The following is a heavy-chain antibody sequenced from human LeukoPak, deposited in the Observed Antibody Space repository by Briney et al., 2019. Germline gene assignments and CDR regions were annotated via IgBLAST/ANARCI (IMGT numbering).Heavy chain of an antibody. J-gene: IGHJ4*02. CDR2: ISYNGDST. V-gene: IGHV3-64*01. CDR1: GFTFTSYV. Sequence: PGGSLRLSCAASGFTFTSYVMYWVRQAPGRGLEYVSVISYNGDSTYYANSVKGRFTISRDNSKNMLYLQMGSLRDEDMAVYYCARSDTSGYFADYWGQGTLVTVSS. CDR3: ARSDTSGYFADY. D-gene: IGHD6-19*01.